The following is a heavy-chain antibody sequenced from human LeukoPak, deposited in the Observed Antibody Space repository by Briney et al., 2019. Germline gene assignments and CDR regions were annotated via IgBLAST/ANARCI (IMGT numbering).Heavy chain of an antibody. J-gene: IGHJ6*02. CDR1: GFTFSSYN. Sequence: GGSLRLSCAASGFTFSSYNMNWVRQAPGKGLEWVSYIISGSSTIYYADSVKGRFTISRENGKNSLYLQMNSLRAEDTAVYYCAREDHYYHGMDVWGQGTTVTVSS. CDR3: AREDHYYHGMDV. V-gene: IGHV3-48*01. CDR2: IISGSSTI.